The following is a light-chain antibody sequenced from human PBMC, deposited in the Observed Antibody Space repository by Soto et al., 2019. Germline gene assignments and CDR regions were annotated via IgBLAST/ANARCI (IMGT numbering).Light chain of an antibody. Sequence: EIVLTQSPATLSLSPGERATLCCSASQSVSTYLAWYQQKPGQAPRLLIYDSSSRATGIPARFSGSGSGTDFTLTISSLEPEDFAVYYCQQRGNWPSLTFGGGTKVDIK. V-gene: IGKV3-11*01. CDR3: QQRGNWPSLT. CDR1: QSVSTY. CDR2: DSS. J-gene: IGKJ4*01.